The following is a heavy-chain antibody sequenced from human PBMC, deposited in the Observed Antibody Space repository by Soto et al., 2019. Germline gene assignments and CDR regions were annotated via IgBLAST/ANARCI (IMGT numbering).Heavy chain of an antibody. CDR2: IRSKAYGGTT. CDR3: TRLRDIVVVVAATGWFDP. V-gene: IGHV3-49*03. CDR1: GFTFGDYA. Sequence: GGSLRLSCTASGFTFGDYAMSWFRQAPGKGLEWVGFIRSKAYGGTTEYAASVKGRFTISRDDSKSIAYLQMNSLKTEDTAVYYCTRLRDIVVVVAATGWFDPWGQGTLVTVSS. J-gene: IGHJ5*02. D-gene: IGHD2-15*01.